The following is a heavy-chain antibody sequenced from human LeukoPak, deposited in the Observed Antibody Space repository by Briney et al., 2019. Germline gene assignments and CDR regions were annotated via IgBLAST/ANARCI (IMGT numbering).Heavy chain of an antibody. J-gene: IGHJ3*02. Sequence: GASVKVSCKASGYTFTNYGMSWVRQAPGQGLEWMGWISAYNGDTNYAQQFQGRVTMTTDTSTSTAYMELRSLRSDDTAVYYCARDCITIFGVVIHDAFDIWGQGTMVTVSS. CDR3: ARDCITIFGVVIHDAFDI. V-gene: IGHV1-18*01. D-gene: IGHD3-3*01. CDR2: ISAYNGDT. CDR1: GYTFTNYG.